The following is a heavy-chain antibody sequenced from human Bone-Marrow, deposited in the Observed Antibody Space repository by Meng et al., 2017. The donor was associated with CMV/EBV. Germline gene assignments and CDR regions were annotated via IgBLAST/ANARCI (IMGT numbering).Heavy chain of an antibody. D-gene: IGHD2-2*01. Sequence: GESLKISCAASGFTFSSYWMSWVRQAPGKGLEWVANIKQDGSEKYYVDSVKGRFTISRDNAKNSLYLQMNSLRAEDTAVYYCAGDSSREGTWGQGTMVTVSS. CDR3: AGDSSREGT. J-gene: IGHJ3*01. CDR1: GFTFSSYW. V-gene: IGHV3-7*01. CDR2: IKQDGSEK.